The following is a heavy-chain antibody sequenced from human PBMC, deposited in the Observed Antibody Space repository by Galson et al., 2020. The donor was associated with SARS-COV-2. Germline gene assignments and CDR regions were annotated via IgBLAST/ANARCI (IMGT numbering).Heavy chain of an antibody. CDR2: MYYSGGS. CDR1: GGSISSTNHY. Sequence: SEPLSLPCTVSGGSISSTNHYWGWIRQPPGKGLEWIGSMYYSGGSYHNPSLRSRVTISVDTSKNQFSLELRSVTAADTAVYYCARDRGQRPYFDLWGQGTLATVSS. V-gene: IGHV4-39*07. D-gene: IGHD3-10*01. CDR3: ARDRGQRPYFDL. J-gene: IGHJ4*02.